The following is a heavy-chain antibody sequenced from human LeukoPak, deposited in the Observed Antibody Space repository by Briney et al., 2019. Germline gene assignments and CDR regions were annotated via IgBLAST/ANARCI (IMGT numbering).Heavy chain of an antibody. CDR2: ISGSGGST. J-gene: IGHJ3*02. CDR3: AKDLDIVGAIGGAFDI. D-gene: IGHD1-26*01. V-gene: IGHV3-23*01. CDR1: DNSFNSYI. Sequence: GGSLRLSCVGSDNSFNSYIINWVRQAPGKGLEWVSAISGSGGSTYYADSVKGRFTISRDNSKNTLYLQMNSLRAEDTAVYYCAKDLDIVGAIGGAFDIWGQGTMVTVSS.